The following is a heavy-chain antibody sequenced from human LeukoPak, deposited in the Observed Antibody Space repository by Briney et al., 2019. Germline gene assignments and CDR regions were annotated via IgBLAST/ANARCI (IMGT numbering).Heavy chain of an antibody. CDR2: IRYDGSNK. CDR3: AKDAVYGSGSTFDY. J-gene: IGHJ4*02. V-gene: IGHV3-30*02. Sequence: QPGGSLRLSCAASGFTFSSYGMHWVRQAPGKGLEWVAFIRYDGSNKYYADSVKGRFTISRDNTKNTLYLQMNSLRAEDTAVYYCAKDAVYGSGSTFDYWGQGTLVTVSS. CDR1: GFTFSSYG. D-gene: IGHD3-10*01.